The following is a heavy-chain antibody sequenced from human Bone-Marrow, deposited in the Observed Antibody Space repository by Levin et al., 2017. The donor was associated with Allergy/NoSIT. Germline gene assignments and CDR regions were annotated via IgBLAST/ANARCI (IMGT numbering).Heavy chain of an antibody. CDR3: ASSAYCGGDCYSGNDY. V-gene: IGHV3-23*01. J-gene: IGHJ4*02. CDR1: GFTFSSYA. D-gene: IGHD2-21*02. CDR2: ISGSGGST. Sequence: GGSLRLSCAASGFTFSSYAMSWVRQAPGKGLEWVSAISGSGGSTYYADSVKGRFTISRDNSKNTLYLQMNSLRAEDTAVYYCASSAYCGGDCYSGNDYWGQGTLVTVSS.